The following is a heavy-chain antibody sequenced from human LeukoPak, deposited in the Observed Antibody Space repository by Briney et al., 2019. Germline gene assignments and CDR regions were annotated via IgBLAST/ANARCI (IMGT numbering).Heavy chain of an antibody. CDR1: GYTLTELS. Sequence: ASVKVSCKVSGYTLTELSMHWVRQAPGKGLEWMGGFDPEDGETIYAQKFQGRVTMTEDTSTDTAYMELSSLRSEDTAVYYCATVIGYCSGGSCYQTLAFDIWGQGTMVTVSS. D-gene: IGHD2-15*01. CDR2: FDPEDGET. V-gene: IGHV1-24*01. J-gene: IGHJ3*02. CDR3: ATVIGYCSGGSCYQTLAFDI.